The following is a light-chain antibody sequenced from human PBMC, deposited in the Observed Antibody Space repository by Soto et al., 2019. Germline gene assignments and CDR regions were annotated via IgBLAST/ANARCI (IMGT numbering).Light chain of an antibody. CDR1: QGISNY. CDR2: AAS. Sequence: DIQMTQSPSSLSASVGDRVTITCRASQGISNYLAWYQQKPGKVPKLLIYAASTLQSGVPSRFSGSGSGTDFTLTIRRLQPEDVATFYCQKYNRAPRTFGQGTKVEIK. CDR3: QKYNRAPRT. J-gene: IGKJ1*01. V-gene: IGKV1-27*01.